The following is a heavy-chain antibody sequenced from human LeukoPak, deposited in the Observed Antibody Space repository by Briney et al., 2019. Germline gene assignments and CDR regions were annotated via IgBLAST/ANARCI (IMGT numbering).Heavy chain of an antibody. CDR2: IYYSGST. V-gene: IGHV4-39*07. Sequence: SETLSLTCTVSGGSISSSSYYWGWIRQPPGKGLEWIGSIYYSGSTYYNPSLKSRVTISVDTSKNQFSLKLSSVTAADTAIYYCARGTDVQWDYWGQGTLVTVSS. CDR3: ARGTDVQWDY. J-gene: IGHJ4*02. D-gene: IGHD1-26*01. CDR1: GGSISSSSYY.